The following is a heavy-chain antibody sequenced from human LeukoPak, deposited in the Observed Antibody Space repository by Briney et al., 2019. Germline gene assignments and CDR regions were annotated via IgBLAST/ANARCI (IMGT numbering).Heavy chain of an antibody. Sequence: GGSLRLSCAASGFTFSSYWMSWVRQAPGKGLEWVASIRSYSSYIHYADSVKGRFTISRDDAKKSLDLQMNSLRAEDTAVYFCARYSEVYYYVDVWGAGTTVIVSS. CDR2: IRSYSSYI. D-gene: IGHD2-21*01. V-gene: IGHV3-21*01. J-gene: IGHJ6*03. CDR1: GFTFSSYW. CDR3: ARYSEVYYYVDV.